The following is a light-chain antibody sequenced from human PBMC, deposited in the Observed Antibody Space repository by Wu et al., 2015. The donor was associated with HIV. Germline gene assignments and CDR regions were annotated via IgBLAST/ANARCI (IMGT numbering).Light chain of an antibody. CDR1: QKISTY. CDR2: SAN. Sequence: DIQMTQSPPSLSASVGDRVTITCRASQKISTYLNWYQQKSGMAPRLLIHSANRLQGGVPTRFSGSGSGTTFTLTINSLQPEDSAVYFCQQLHNYPPFTFGGGTQGGD. CDR3: QQLHNYPPFT. V-gene: IGKV1-39*01. J-gene: IGKJ4*01.